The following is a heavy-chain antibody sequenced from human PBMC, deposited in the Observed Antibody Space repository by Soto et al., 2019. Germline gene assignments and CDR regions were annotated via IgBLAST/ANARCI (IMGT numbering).Heavy chain of an antibody. CDR1: GGSFSGYY. V-gene: IGHV4-34*01. CDR3: ARGPHYYDSSGHARVLDY. Sequence: QVQLQQWGAGLLKPSETLSLTCAVYGGSFSGYYWSWIRQPPGKGLEWIGEINHSGSTNYNPSHKSRVTISVDTSKNQFSLKLSSVTAADTAVYYCARGPHYYDSSGHARVLDYWGQGTLVTVSS. CDR2: INHSGST. D-gene: IGHD3-22*01. J-gene: IGHJ4*02.